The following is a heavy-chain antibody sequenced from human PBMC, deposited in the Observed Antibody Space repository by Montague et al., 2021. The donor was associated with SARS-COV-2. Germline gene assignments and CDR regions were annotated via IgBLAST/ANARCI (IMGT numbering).Heavy chain of an antibody. D-gene: IGHD3-22*01. CDR3: ARDLTDTSGSTYLTPFRFDP. CDR2: IYSSGST. CDR1: GDSINSGDHY. J-gene: IGHJ5*02. V-gene: IGHV4-31*03. Sequence: TLSLTCNVSGDSINSGDHYWSWIRQHPGKGLEWIGYIYSSGSTYYNPSLKSRVTISADTSKNQFSLKLSSVTAADTAVYYCARDLTDTSGSTYLTPFRFDPWGQGTLVTVSS.